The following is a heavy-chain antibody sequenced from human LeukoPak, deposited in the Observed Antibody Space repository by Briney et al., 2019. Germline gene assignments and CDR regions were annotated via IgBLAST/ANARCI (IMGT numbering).Heavy chain of an antibody. J-gene: IGHJ4*02. Sequence: ASVKVSCKASGYTFTGYYMHWVRQAPGQGLGWMGWINPISGETNYAQKFQGRGTMTRDTSINTVYMELSGLRSDDTAVYYCARDGDTPMVDFDYWGQGTLVSVPS. CDR1: GYTFTGYY. CDR3: ARDGDTPMVDFDY. CDR2: INPISGET. V-gene: IGHV1-2*02. D-gene: IGHD5-18*01.